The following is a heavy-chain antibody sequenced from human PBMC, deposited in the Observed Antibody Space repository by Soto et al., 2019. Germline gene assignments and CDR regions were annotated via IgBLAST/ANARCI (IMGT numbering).Heavy chain of an antibody. V-gene: IGHV5-51*01. CDR1: GYSFTSYW. Sequence: GASLKISCKGSGYSFTSYWIGWVRQMPGKGLEWMGIIYPGDSDTRYSPSFQGQVTISADKSISTAYLQWSSLKASDTAMYYCARDIVVVPAAIGSAPAYYYYGMDVWGQGTTVTVSS. CDR2: IYPGDSDT. J-gene: IGHJ6*02. D-gene: IGHD2-2*02. CDR3: ARDIVVVPAAIGSAPAYYYYGMDV.